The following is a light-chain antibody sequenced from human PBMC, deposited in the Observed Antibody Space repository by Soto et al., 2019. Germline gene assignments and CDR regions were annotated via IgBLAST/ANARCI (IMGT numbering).Light chain of an antibody. CDR2: DAS. CDR1: QSVSSS. CDR3: QQYNNWPPLT. J-gene: IGKJ4*01. Sequence: EIVMTQSPATLSVSPGDRATLSCRASQSVSSSLAWYQQIPGQAPRLLIYDASTRATGIPARFGGSGSGTELNFTISSLQSEDFAVYYCQQYNNWPPLTFGGGTKVELK. V-gene: IGKV3-15*01.